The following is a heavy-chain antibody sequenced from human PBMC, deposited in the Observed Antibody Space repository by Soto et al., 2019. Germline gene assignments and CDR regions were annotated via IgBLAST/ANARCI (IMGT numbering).Heavy chain of an antibody. V-gene: IGHV3-53*01. CDR3: ARALVEVPARPRLDDFGL. CDR1: GFIVRDNF. J-gene: IGHJ3*01. CDR2: LYRGGVA. D-gene: IGHD2-2*01. Sequence: PGGSLRLSCAASGFIVRDNFMIWVRQAPGKGLEWVSALYRGGVAYYADAVKGRFIVSRDNPENTLYLQMTSLGAADSAIYYCARALVEVPARPRLDDFGLWGQGTVVTV.